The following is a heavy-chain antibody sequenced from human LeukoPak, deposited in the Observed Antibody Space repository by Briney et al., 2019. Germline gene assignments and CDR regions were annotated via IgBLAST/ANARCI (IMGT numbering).Heavy chain of an antibody. D-gene: IGHD1-26*01. J-gene: IGHJ4*02. CDR3: ARDRLTSGSYFFDY. Sequence: PGGSLRLSCAGTGTGFTFSSYAMNWVRQAPGKGLEWISYISGRSSTIYYADSVRGRFTISRDNAKNSMYLQMNSLRAEDTAVYYCARDRLTSGSYFFDYWGQGTLVTVSS. CDR1: GFTFSSYA. V-gene: IGHV3-48*01. CDR2: ISGRSSTI.